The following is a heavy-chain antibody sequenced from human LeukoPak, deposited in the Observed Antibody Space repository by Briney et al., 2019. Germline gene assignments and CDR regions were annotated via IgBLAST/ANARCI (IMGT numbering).Heavy chain of an antibody. J-gene: IGHJ5*02. CDR1: GGSISSGGYS. CDR3: ARMDGYNSRHASQRNT. CDR2: IYHSGST. D-gene: IGHD5-24*01. Sequence: SETLSLTCAVSGGSISSGGYSWSWIRQPPGKGLEWIGYIYHSGSTNYNSSLKSRVTISVDTSKNQFSLKLSSVTAADTAVYYCARMDGYNSRHASQRNTWGQGTLVTVSS. V-gene: IGHV4-30-2*01.